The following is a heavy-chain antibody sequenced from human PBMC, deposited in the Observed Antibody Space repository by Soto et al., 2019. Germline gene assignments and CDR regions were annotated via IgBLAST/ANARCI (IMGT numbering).Heavy chain of an antibody. CDR1: GGTFRSYA. J-gene: IGHJ4*02. D-gene: IGHD3-22*01. CDR3: ATPGIYDSSGYYYFDY. CDR2: IIPIFGTA. V-gene: IGHV1-69*13. Sequence: GASVKVSCKASGGTFRSYAISWVRQAPGQGLEWMGGIIPIFGTANCAQKFQGRVTITADESTSTAYMELSSLRSEDTAVYYCATPGIYDSSGYYYFDYWGQGTLVTVSS.